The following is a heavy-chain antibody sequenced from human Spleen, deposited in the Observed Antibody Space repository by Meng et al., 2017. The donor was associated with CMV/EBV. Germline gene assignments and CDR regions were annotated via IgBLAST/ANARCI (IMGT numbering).Heavy chain of an antibody. J-gene: IGHJ3*02. Sequence: GGSLRLSCAASGFTFSDYWMHWVRQAPGKGLVWVSRVNRDGSSTRYADSVKGRFTISRDNAKNTLYLQMNSLRDEDTAVYYCARGGRFLEWEDAFDIWGQGTMVTVSS. CDR2: VNRDGSST. CDR3: ARGGRFLEWEDAFDI. V-gene: IGHV3-74*01. D-gene: IGHD3-3*01. CDR1: GFTFSDYW.